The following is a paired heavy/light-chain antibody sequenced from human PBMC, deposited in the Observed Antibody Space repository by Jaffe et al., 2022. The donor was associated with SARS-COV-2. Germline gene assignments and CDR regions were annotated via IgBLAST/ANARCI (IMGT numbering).Light chain of an antibody. J-gene: IGKJ1*01. CDR3: QQYFDTPRT. Sequence: DIVMTQSPDSLAVSLGERATINCKSSESVLYSSNNKNYLAWYQQKPGQPPKPLIYWTSIRESGVPDRFSGSGSGTDFTLTISSLQAEDVAVYYCQQYFDTPRTFGQGTRVEIK. CDR2: WTS. V-gene: IGKV4-1*01. CDR1: ESVLYSSNNKNY.
Heavy chain of an antibody. J-gene: IGHJ4*02. CDR3: VRDPVTSYSGSGAYIGVAPIFDY. D-gene: IGHD3-10*01. Sequence: QVQLVQSGPEVKKPGASVKVSCKASGYTFSSYGISWVRQAPGQGLEWMGWISAKSGDTNYAQQFQDRLTMTTDTSTNTAYMELRSLRSDDTAVYYCVRDPVTSYSGSGAYIGVAPIFDYWGQGTLVTVSS. CDR2: ISAKSGDT. CDR1: GYTFSSYG. V-gene: IGHV1-18*01.